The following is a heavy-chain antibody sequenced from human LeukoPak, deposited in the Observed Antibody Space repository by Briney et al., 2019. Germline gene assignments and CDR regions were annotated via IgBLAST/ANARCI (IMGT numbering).Heavy chain of an antibody. CDR3: ARDFFHSSDSRPFDY. Sequence: GVSLRLSCAASGFTFGAYTINWVRQAPGKGLEWVSCIFSRSESILYADSVKGRFTISRDNAQNSLYLQMDSLRVEDTAVYYCARDFFHSSDSRPFDYWGQGTLVTVSS. V-gene: IGHV3-21*01. J-gene: IGHJ4*02. D-gene: IGHD3-22*01. CDR1: GFTFGAYT. CDR2: IFSRSESI.